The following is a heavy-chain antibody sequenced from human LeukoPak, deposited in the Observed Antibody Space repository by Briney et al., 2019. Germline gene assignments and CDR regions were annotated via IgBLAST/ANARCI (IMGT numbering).Heavy chain of an antibody. CDR1: GVSFISHY. CDR3: ARGFAGPYVPAANLFY. CDR2: IYYSGST. Sequence: TSETLSLTCTVSGVSFISHYWSWIRQPPGKGLEWIGYIYYSGSTYYNPSLKSRVTISVDTSKNQFSLKLSSVTAADTAVYYCARGFAGPYVPAANLFYWGQGTLVTVSS. D-gene: IGHD2-2*01. J-gene: IGHJ4*02. V-gene: IGHV4-30-4*08.